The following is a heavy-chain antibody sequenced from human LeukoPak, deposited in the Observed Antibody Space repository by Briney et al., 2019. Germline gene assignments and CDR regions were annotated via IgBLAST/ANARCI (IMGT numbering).Heavy chain of an antibody. CDR2: LSGSGDKT. V-gene: IGHV3-23*01. D-gene: IGHD4-11*01. J-gene: IGHJ4*02. Sequence: GGSLRLSCAASGFIFRTYAMSWVRQAPGKGLEWVSALSGSGDKTFYADSVKGRFTISRDNSKNTLYLQMNSLRAEDTAVYYCAKDLNYGFDYWGQGTPVTVSS. CDR1: GFIFRTYA. CDR3: AKDLNYGFDY.